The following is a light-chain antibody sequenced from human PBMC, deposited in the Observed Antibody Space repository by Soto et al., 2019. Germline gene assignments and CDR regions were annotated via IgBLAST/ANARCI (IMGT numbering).Light chain of an antibody. V-gene: IGKV3-20*01. CDR2: GAS. CDR3: QRHGAT. CDR1: QSVIYY. Sequence: IVLTKSPGTLSLSPGERATLSCRASQSVIYYLAWYQQKPGQAPRLLIYGASSRATGIPGRFSGSGSGTDFTLTISGLEPEDSAAYYCQRHGATFGQGTKVDI. J-gene: IGKJ1*01.